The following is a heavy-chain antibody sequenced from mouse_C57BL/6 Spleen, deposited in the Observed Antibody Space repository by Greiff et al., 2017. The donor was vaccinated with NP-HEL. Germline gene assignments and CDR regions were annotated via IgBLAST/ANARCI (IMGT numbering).Heavy chain of an antibody. CDR3: ARRGDYYGSRYYFDY. CDR2: ISGGGGNT. D-gene: IGHD1-1*01. Sequence: DVHLVESGGGLVKPGGSLKLSCAASGFTFSSYTMSWVRQTPEKRLEWVATISGGGGNTYYPDSVQGRFNISRDNAKNALYLQMSSLMSEDTALYYCARRGDYYGSRYYFDYWGQGTTLTVSS. J-gene: IGHJ2*01. V-gene: IGHV5-9*01. CDR1: GFTFSSYT.